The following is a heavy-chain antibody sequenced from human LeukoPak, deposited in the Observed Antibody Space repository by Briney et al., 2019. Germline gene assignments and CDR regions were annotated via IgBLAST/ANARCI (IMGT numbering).Heavy chain of an antibody. J-gene: IGHJ4*02. CDR3: ARHSSSWSPFDY. D-gene: IGHD6-13*01. Sequence: GESLKISCKGSGYSFTSYWIGWVCQMPGKGLEWMGFIYPGDSDTRYSPSFQGQVTISADKSISTAYLQWSSLKASDTAMYDCARHSSSWSPFDYWGQGTLVTVSS. V-gene: IGHV5-51*01. CDR1: GYSFTSYW. CDR2: IYPGDSDT.